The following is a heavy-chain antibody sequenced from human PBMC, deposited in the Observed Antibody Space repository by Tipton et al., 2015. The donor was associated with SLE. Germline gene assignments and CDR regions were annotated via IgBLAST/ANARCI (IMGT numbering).Heavy chain of an antibody. V-gene: IGHV1-18*01. J-gene: IGHJ5*02. CDR1: GYTFINYG. D-gene: IGHD6-13*01. Sequence: QLVQSGAEVKKPGASVKVSCKASGYTFINYGISWVRQAPGQGPEWMGWISAYSGTTNYAQKLQGRVTMTTDTSTSTAYMELRSLRSDDTAVYYCARVRSWANWFDPWGQGTLVTVSS. CDR2: ISAYSGTT. CDR3: ARVRSWANWFDP.